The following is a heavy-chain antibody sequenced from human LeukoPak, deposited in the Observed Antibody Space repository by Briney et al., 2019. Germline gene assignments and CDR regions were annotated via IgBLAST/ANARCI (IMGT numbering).Heavy chain of an antibody. CDR3: ARFLIGGGSPHYFDY. J-gene: IGHJ4*02. Sequence: ASVKVSCKASGYTFTSYGINWVRQAPGQGLEWMGWISAYNGNTNYAQKFQGRVIMTTDTLTSTAYMELMSLRSDDTAVYYCARFLIGGGSPHYFDYWGQGTLVTVS. V-gene: IGHV1-18*01. CDR1: GYTFTSYG. D-gene: IGHD2-15*01. CDR2: ISAYNGNT.